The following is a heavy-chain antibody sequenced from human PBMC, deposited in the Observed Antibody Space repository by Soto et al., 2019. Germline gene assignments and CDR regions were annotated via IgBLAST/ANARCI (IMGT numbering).Heavy chain of an antibody. J-gene: IGHJ6*02. CDR1: GDSISSGNYY. CDR3: ARSNGANRYYGMDV. D-gene: IGHD1-26*01. Sequence: SETLSLTCTVSGDSISSGNYYCSWIRQHPGKGLEWIGYIYYSVSTYYNPSLKSRVTISVDTSKNQFALKLSSVTAADTAVYYCARSNGANRYYGMDVWGQGTKVTVYS. V-gene: IGHV4-31*03. CDR2: IYYSVST.